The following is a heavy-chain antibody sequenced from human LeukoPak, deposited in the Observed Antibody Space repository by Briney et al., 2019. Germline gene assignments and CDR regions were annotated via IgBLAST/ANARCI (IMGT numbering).Heavy chain of an antibody. D-gene: IGHD6-19*01. CDR1: GGSVINTNW. Sequence: SGTLSLTCGVSGGSVINTNWWTWVRQPPGKDLEWFGEVHLDGRTNYNPSLESRLTMSVDVSENQVSLKLTSVTAADTAVYYCASHVTVLGTRGFDYWGQGILVTVSS. CDR2: VHLDGRT. J-gene: IGHJ4*02. CDR3: ASHVTVLGTRGFDY. V-gene: IGHV4-4*02.